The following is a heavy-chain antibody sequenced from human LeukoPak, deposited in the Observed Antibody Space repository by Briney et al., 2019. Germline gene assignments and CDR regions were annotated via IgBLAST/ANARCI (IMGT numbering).Heavy chain of an antibody. CDR2: IYYSGST. V-gene: IGHV4-39*01. D-gene: IGHD3-22*01. CDR3: AGPLLTYYSDSSAYS. CDR1: GGSISSSNYY. J-gene: IGHJ4*02. Sequence: PSETLSLTCCVSGGSISSSNYYWGWIRQPPGKGLEWIVIIYYSGSTYYNPSLKSRVTISIDTSKIQFSLKLSSVTAADTAAYYCAGPLLTYYSDSSAYSWGQGTLVTVSS.